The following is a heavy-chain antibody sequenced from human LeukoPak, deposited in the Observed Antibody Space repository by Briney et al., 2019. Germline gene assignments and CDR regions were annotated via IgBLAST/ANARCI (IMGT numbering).Heavy chain of an antibody. J-gene: IGHJ4*02. CDR2: IYYSGST. Sequence: SETLSLTCAVSGGSISSSDWWSWVRQPPGKGLEWIGYIYYSGSTNYNPSLKSRVTISVDTSKNQFSLKLSSVTAADTAVYYCAREKAYYDFWSGPLDYWGQGTLVTVSS. D-gene: IGHD3-3*01. CDR3: AREKAYYDFWSGPLDY. CDR1: GGSISSSDW. V-gene: IGHV4-61*01.